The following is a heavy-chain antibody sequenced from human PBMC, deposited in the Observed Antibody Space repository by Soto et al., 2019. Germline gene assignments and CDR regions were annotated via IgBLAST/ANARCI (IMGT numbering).Heavy chain of an antibody. V-gene: IGHV3-48*02. J-gene: IGHJ4*02. D-gene: IGHD3-9*01. CDR2: ISSGSKTI. Sequence: GGSLRLSCAASGFTFSGYSVNWVRQAPGKGLEWVSYISSGSKTIYYAESVKGRFTVSRDNARNSQYLQMNSLRDEDTAVYYCAREDILGVRSFDYWGQGTLVTVSS. CDR1: GFTFSGYS. CDR3: AREDILGVRSFDY.